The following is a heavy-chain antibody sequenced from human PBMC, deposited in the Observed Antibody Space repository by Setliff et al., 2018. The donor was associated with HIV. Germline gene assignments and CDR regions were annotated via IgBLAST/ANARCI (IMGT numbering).Heavy chain of an antibody. V-gene: IGHV4-34*01. J-gene: IGHJ4*02. CDR1: GFTFSKAW. CDR3: ARGGLRQWNGF. D-gene: IGHD3-3*01. CDR2: INDSGDT. Sequence: SETLSLSCAAAGFTFSKAWMSWIRQSPGKGLEWIGEINDSGDTNYNPSLKSRVTISVVTSKNQFSLRLTSVTAADTGVYYCARGGLRQWNGFWGQGTLVTVSS.